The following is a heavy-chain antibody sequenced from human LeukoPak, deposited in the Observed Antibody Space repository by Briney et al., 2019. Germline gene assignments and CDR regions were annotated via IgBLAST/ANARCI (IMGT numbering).Heavy chain of an antibody. Sequence: SETLSLTCTVSGGSISSGSYYWSWIRQPAGKGLEWIGRIYTSGSTNYNPSLKSRVTISVDTSKNQFSLKLSSVTAADTAVYYCARGDYYGSGILFDYWGQGTLVTVSS. CDR1: GGSISSGSYY. CDR3: ARGDYYGSGILFDY. V-gene: IGHV4-61*02. D-gene: IGHD3-10*01. J-gene: IGHJ4*02. CDR2: IYTSGST.